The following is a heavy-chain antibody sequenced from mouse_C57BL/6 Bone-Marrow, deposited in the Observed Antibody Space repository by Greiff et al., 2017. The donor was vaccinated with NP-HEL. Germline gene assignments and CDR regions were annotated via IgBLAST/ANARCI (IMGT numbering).Heavy chain of an antibody. D-gene: IGHD1-1*01. Sequence: EVKLMESGGGLVQPGGSLKLSCAASGFTFSDYGMAWVRQAPRKGPEWVAFISNLAYSIYYADTVTGRFTISRENAKNTLYLEMSSLRSEDTAMYYCARHPPDDGSSYRYFDVWGTGTTVTVSS. CDR2: ISNLAYSI. V-gene: IGHV5-15*01. J-gene: IGHJ1*03. CDR3: ARHPPDDGSSYRYFDV. CDR1: GFTFSDYG.